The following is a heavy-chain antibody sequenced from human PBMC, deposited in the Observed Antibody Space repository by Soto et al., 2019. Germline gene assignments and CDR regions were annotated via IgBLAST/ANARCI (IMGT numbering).Heavy chain of an antibody. Sequence: EVQLVESGGGLVQPGGSLRLSCAASGFTFSSYSMNWVRQAPGKGLEWVSYISSSSSTIYYADSVKGRFTISRDNAKNSLYLQMNSLRDEDTAVYCCAPPYGSGPIPYCYYGMDVWGPGTTVTVSS. D-gene: IGHD3-10*01. CDR3: APPYGSGPIPYCYYGMDV. V-gene: IGHV3-48*02. CDR2: ISSSSSTI. J-gene: IGHJ6*01. CDR1: GFTFSSYS.